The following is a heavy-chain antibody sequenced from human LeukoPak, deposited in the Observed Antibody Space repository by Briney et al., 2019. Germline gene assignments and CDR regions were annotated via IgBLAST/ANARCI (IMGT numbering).Heavy chain of an antibody. CDR1: GFTFSSYW. CDR3: ARGSGYYTIYFDY. D-gene: IGHD3-22*01. CDR2: IKKDGSEK. V-gene: IGHV3-7*01. Sequence: PGGSLRLSCAASGFTFSSYWMSWVRQAPGKGLEWVANIKKDGSEKYFVDSVKGRFTISRDNAENSLYLQLNSLRAEDTAVYYCARGSGYYTIYFDYWGQGTLVTVSS. J-gene: IGHJ4*02.